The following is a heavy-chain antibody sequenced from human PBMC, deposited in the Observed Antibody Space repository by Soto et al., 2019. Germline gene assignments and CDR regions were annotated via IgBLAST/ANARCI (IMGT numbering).Heavy chain of an antibody. V-gene: IGHV3-33*01. D-gene: IGHD4-4*01. J-gene: IGHJ4*02. CDR3: AREEDNYEFDY. Sequence: QVQLVESGGGVVQPGRSLRLSCAASGFTFSSYGMHWVRQAPGKGLEWVAGIGYDGSNKYYADSVKGRFTISRDNAKNTLYLQMNSLRAEDTAVYYCAREEDNYEFDYWGQGTLVTVSS. CDR2: IGYDGSNK. CDR1: GFTFSSYG.